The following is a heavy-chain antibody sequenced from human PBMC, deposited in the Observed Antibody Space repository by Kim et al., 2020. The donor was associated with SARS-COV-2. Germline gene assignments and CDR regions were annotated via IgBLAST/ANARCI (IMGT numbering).Heavy chain of an antibody. Sequence: GGSLRLSCAASGFTFRNFAMSWVRQAPGKGLEWVSSITGSGVSSFYADSVKGRYRISRDNSQNTLYLEINSLRAEDSAIFYCAKSRGDSSWFVGAFHYWGQGTLVTVSS. CDR2: ITGSGVSS. CDR1: GFTFRNFA. V-gene: IGHV3-23*01. D-gene: IGHD3-22*01. J-gene: IGHJ4*02. CDR3: AKSRGDSSWFVGAFHY.